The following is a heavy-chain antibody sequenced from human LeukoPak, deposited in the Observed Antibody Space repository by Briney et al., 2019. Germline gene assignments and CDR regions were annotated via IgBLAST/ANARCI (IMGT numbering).Heavy chain of an antibody. V-gene: IGHV1-46*01. CDR2: INPSGGST. Sequence: GASVKVSCKASGYTFTSYGISWVRQAPGQGLEWMGIINPSGGSTSYAQKFQGRVTMTRDMSTSTVYMELSSLRSEDTAVYYCARGHGGKRWLQLHTRYFDYWGQGTLVTVSS. J-gene: IGHJ4*02. D-gene: IGHD5-24*01. CDR3: ARGHGGKRWLQLHTRYFDY. CDR1: GYTFTSYG.